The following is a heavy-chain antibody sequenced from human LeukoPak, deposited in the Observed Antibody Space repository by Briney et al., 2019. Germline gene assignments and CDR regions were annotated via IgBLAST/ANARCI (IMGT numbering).Heavy chain of an antibody. CDR2: ISYDGTIK. CDR1: GFTFDDYA. Sequence: PGGSLRLSCAASGFTFDDYAMHWVRQAPGKGLEWVAVISYDGTIKYYADSVKGRFIISRDNSKNTLYLQMNSLRAEDTAVNYCARGNGLTDPFDYWGQGTLVTVSS. CDR3: ARGNGLTDPFDY. J-gene: IGHJ4*02. D-gene: IGHD5-24*01. V-gene: IGHV3-30-3*01.